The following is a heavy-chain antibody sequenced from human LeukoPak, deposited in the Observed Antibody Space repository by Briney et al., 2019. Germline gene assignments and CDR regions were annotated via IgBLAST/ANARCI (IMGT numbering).Heavy chain of an antibody. CDR2: IYHSGST. J-gene: IGHJ4*02. CDR3: ARAYYYGSGSYGFDY. V-gene: IGHV4-4*02. Sequence: PSETLSLTCAVSGGSISSSNWWSWVRQPPGKGLEWIGEIYHSGSTNYNPSLKSRVTISVDTSKNQFSLNLSSVTAADTAVYYCARAYYYGSGSYGFDYWGQGTLVTVSS. D-gene: IGHD3-10*01. CDR1: GGSISSSNW.